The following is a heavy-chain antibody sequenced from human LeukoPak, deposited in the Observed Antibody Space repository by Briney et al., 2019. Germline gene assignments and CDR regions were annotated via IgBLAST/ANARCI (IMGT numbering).Heavy chain of an antibody. CDR2: ISSTITTI. CDR3: ARGDCSATSCYYFDN. V-gene: IGHV3-11*04. D-gene: IGHD2-15*01. CDR1: GLRFSGHY. J-gene: IGHJ4*02. Sequence: GGSLRLSSAASGLRFSGHYMSWIRQAPGKGLEWISYISSTITTIYYADSVKGRFTISRDNAKNSLYLQMSSLRAEDTAVYYCARGDCSATSCYYFDNWGQGTLVTVSS.